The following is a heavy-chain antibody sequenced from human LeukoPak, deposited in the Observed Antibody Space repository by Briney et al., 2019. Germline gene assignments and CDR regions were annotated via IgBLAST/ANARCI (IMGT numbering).Heavy chain of an antibody. CDR3: ARARGGGSGSYYDY. Sequence: GASVKVSCKASGYTFTSYGISWVRQAPGQGLEWMGIINPSGGSTSYAQKFQGRVTMTRDTSTSTVYMELSSLRSEDTAEYYCARARGGGSGSYYDYWGQGTLVTVSS. V-gene: IGHV1-46*03. CDR2: INPSGGST. J-gene: IGHJ4*02. CDR1: GYTFTSYG. D-gene: IGHD3-10*01.